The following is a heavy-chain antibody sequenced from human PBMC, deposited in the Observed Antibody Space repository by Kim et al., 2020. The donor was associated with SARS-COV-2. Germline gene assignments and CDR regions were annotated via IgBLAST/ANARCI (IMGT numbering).Heavy chain of an antibody. D-gene: IGHD1-26*01. CDR2: INSRAYGGTT. Sequence: GGSLRLSCAVSGLSFTGAWMSWVRQAPGKGLEWVGRINSRAYGGTTYYAAPLKARFTISRDDSIRTLYLQMNNLQAEDTAVYYCSTWDSGLWGQGALVTVSS. CDR1: GLSFTGAW. V-gene: IGHV3-15*06. J-gene: IGHJ1*01. CDR3: STWDSGL.